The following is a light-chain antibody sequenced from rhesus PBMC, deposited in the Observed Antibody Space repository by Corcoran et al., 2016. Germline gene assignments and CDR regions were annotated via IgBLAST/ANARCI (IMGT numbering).Light chain of an antibody. CDR3: QHYYDYPRT. CDR1: QKIYRN. J-gene: IGKJ1*01. Sequence: DIQMTQSPSALSASVGDRVTISCRASQKIYRNLAWYQQKPGKAPKLLIYAVANLQAGIPSRFSGRRSGADFTLTISSLPPEDSATYYCQHYYDYPRTFGQGTKVEI. CDR2: AVA. V-gene: IGKV1-44*03.